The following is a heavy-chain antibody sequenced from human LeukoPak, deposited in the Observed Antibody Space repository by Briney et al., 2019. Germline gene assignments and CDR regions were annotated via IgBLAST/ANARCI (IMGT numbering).Heavy chain of an antibody. J-gene: IGHJ4*02. Sequence: PGGSLRLSCAASGFTFSSYGMHWVRQAPGKGLEWVAVIWYDGNNKYYADSVKGRFTISRDNSKNTLYLQMNSLRAEDTAVYYCAKDASTVGWYYFDYWGQGTLVTVSS. CDR1: GFTFSSYG. V-gene: IGHV3-33*06. CDR2: IWYDGNNK. CDR3: AKDASTVGWYYFDY. D-gene: IGHD2-15*01.